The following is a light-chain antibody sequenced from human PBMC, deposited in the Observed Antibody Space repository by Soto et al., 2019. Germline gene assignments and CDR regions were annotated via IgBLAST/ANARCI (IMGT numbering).Light chain of an antibody. CDR2: AAS. Sequence: DIQVTQSPSSLSASVGDRVTITCRASQSISNQLNWYQQKPGKAPKLLIFAASSLQSGVPSRFSGSRSGPDFTLTISSLQPEDFATYYCQQSYSSPPTFGQGTKVDIK. CDR1: QSISNQ. J-gene: IGKJ1*01. V-gene: IGKV1-39*01. CDR3: QQSYSSPPT.